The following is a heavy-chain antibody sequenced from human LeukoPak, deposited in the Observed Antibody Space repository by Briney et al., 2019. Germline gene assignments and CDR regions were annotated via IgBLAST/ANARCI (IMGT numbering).Heavy chain of an antibody. CDR1: GGSISSSSYY. D-gene: IGHD4-11*01. CDR3: ARLRDYTYYFDY. J-gene: IGHJ4*02. CDR2: IYYSGST. Sequence: SETLSLTCTVSGGSISSSSYYWGWIRQPPGKGLEWIGSIYYSGSTYYNPSLKSRVTISVDTSKNQFSLKLNSVTAADTAVYYCARLRDYTYYFDYWGQGTLVTVSS. V-gene: IGHV4-39*07.